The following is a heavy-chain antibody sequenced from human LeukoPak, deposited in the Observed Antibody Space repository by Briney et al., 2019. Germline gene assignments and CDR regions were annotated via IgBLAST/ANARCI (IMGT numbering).Heavy chain of an antibody. CDR3: ARRGYCSSTSCYEYWFDP. D-gene: IGHD2-2*01. CDR2: IYYSGST. V-gene: IGHV4-39*01. J-gene: IGHJ5*02. Sequence: PETLSLTCTVSGGSLSSSCYYRGWIRQPPGKGLECLGIIYYSGSTYYNPSLKTRLTIPVDTSKNQFSLKLSSVTATDTAVYYCARRGYCSSTSCYEYWFDPWGQGTLVTVSS. CDR1: GGSLSSSCYY.